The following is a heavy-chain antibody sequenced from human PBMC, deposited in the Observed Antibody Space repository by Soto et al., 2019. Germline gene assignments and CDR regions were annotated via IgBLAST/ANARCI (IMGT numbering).Heavy chain of an antibody. D-gene: IGHD3-3*01. CDR2: IWYDGSNK. Sequence: GGSLRLSCAASGFTFSSYGMHWVRQAPGKGLEWVAVIWYDGSNKYYADSVKGRFTISRDNSKNTLYLQMNSLRAEDTAVYYCARDNLADDFRFDPWGQGTLVTVSS. CDR3: ARDNLADDFRFDP. CDR1: GFTFSSYG. J-gene: IGHJ5*02. V-gene: IGHV3-33*01.